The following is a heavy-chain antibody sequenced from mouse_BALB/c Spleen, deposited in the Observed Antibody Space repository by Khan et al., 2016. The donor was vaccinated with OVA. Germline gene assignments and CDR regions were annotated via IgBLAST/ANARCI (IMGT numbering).Heavy chain of an antibody. V-gene: IGHV5-6*01. D-gene: IGHD1-1*01. J-gene: IGHJ3*01. Sequence: EVELVESGGDLVKPGGSLKLSCAASGFTFSTYGMSWVRQTPDKRLEWVATVCTGGSYTYYPASVKGRFIILSDNAKHTLYLQMSGLKSEDTAMFYCTRLAYYYDSEGFAYWGQGTLVTVSA. CDR3: TRLAYYYDSEGFAY. CDR2: VCTGGSYT. CDR1: GFTFSTYG.